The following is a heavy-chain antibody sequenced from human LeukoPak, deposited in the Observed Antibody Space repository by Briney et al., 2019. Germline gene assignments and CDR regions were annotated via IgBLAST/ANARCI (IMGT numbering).Heavy chain of an antibody. CDR2: IKKDGSEK. Sequence: PGGSLRLSCAASGFTFSGYWMSWVRQAPGKGLEWVANIKKDGSEKYNVDSVKGRFTISGDNANNSLYLQMNSLRAEDTAVYYCARESKGRSKIDYWGQGTLVTVSS. CDR1: GFTFSGYW. J-gene: IGHJ4*02. CDR3: ARESKGRSKIDY. V-gene: IGHV3-7*01. D-gene: IGHD4-17*01.